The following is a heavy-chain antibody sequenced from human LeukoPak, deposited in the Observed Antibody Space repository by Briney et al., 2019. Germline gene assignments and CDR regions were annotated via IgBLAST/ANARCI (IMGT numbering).Heavy chain of an antibody. CDR3: ARAGAGPTPLDY. Sequence: SETLSLTCTVSGGSVSSGSYYWSWIRQPPGKGLEWIAYIYYDGSTAYNPSLKSRVTISVETSKNQFSLKLNSVTAADTAVYNCARAGAGPTPLDYWGQGILVTVSS. CDR1: GGSVSSGSYY. J-gene: IGHJ4*02. CDR2: IYYDGST. D-gene: IGHD4/OR15-4a*01. V-gene: IGHV4-61*01.